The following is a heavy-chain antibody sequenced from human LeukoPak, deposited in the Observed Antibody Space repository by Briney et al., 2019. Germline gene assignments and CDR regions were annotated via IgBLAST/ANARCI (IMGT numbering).Heavy chain of an antibody. CDR2: ISWNSGSI. J-gene: IGHJ6*02. CDR3: AKDMKVAYYGMDV. CDR1: GFTFDDYA. V-gene: IGHV3-9*01. Sequence: PGRSLRLSCAASGFTFDDYAMHWVRQAPGKGLEWVSGISWNSGSIGYADSVKGRFTISRDNAKNSLYLQMSSLRAEDTALYYCAKDMKVAYYGMDVWGQGTTVTVSS.